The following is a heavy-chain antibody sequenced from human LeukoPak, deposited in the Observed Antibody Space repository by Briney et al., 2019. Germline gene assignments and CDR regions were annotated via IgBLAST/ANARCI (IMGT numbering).Heavy chain of an antibody. CDR1: GFTFSSYS. V-gene: IGHV3-21*01. CDR3: ARSAYVVRSWYYYDSSGYSIPPYFDY. CDR2: ISSSSSYI. Sequence: GGSLRLSCAASGFTFSSYSMNWVRQAPGKGLEWVSSISSSSSYIYYAGSVKGRFTISRDNAKNSLYLQMNSLRAEDTAVYYCARSAYVVRSWYYYDSSGYSIPPYFDYWGQGTLVTVSS. D-gene: IGHD3-22*01. J-gene: IGHJ4*02.